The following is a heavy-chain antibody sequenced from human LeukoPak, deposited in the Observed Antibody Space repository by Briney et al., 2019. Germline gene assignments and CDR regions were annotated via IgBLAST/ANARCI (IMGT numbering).Heavy chain of an antibody. D-gene: IGHD3-10*01. J-gene: IGHJ5*02. CDR3: ARGRKSFTMVRGADNWFDP. CDR1: GFTFSSYS. CDR2: ISSSSSYI. V-gene: IGHV3-21*01. Sequence: PGGSLRLSCAASGFTFSSYSMNWVRQAPGKGLEWVSSISSSSSYIYYADSVKGRFTISRDNAKNSLYLQMNSLRAEDTAVYYCARGRKSFTMVRGADNWFDPWGQGTLVTVSS.